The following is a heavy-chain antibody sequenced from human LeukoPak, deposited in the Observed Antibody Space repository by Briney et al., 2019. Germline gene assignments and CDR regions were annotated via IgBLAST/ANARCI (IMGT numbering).Heavy chain of an antibody. CDR1: GFTFSSYA. CDR2: ISYDGSNK. Sequence: GGSLRLSCAASGFTFSSYAMHWVRQAPGKGLEWVAVISYDGSNKYYADSVKGRFTISRDNSKNTLYLQMNSLRAEDTAVYYCARVDGSGSSQDTTNWFDPWGQGTLVTVSS. J-gene: IGHJ5*02. V-gene: IGHV3-30-3*01. D-gene: IGHD3-10*01. CDR3: ARVDGSGSSQDTTNWFDP.